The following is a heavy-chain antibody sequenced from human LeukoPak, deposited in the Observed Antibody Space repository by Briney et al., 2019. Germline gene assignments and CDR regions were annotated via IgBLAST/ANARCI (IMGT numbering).Heavy chain of an antibody. D-gene: IGHD6-19*01. V-gene: IGHV1-69*13. CDR1: GGTFSSYA. CDR3: VYFRGWQTVDY. J-gene: IGHJ4*02. Sequence: AASVKVSCKAPGGTFSSYAISWVRQAPGQGLEWMGGIIPIFGTANYAQKFQGRVTITADESTSTAYMELSSLRSEDTAVYYCVYFRGWQTVDYWGQGTLVTVSS. CDR2: IIPIFGTA.